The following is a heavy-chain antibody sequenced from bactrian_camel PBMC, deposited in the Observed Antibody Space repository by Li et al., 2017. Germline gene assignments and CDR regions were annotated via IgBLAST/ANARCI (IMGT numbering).Heavy chain of an antibody. D-gene: IGHD1*01. J-gene: IGHJ4*01. CDR2: ISRGGNQL. CDR1: GFTFRNHA. Sequence: VQLVESGGGSVQPGGSLRLSCAASGFTFRNHAMNWVRQAPGKGLEWVSVISRGGNQLYYTDSVKGRFTISRDNAKNTLYLQLNSLKTEDSGKYYCARADSRTAAGVPQEYNYWGQGTQVTVS. CDR3: ARADSRTAAGVPQEYNY. V-gene: IGHV3S40*01.